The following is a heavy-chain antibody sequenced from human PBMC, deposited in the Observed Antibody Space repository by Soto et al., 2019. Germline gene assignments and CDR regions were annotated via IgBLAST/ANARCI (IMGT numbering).Heavy chain of an antibody. J-gene: IGHJ2*01. CDR2: IYYSGST. D-gene: IGHD4-17*01. CDR1: GGSISSSSYY. CDR3: ARPPSTVTTGGYFDL. V-gene: IGHV4-39*01. Sequence: LSLTCTVSGGSISSSSYYWGWIRQPPGKGLEWIGSIYYSGSTYYNPSLKSRVTISVDTSKNQFSLKLSSVTAADTAVYYCARPPSTVTTGGYFDLWGRGTLVTVS.